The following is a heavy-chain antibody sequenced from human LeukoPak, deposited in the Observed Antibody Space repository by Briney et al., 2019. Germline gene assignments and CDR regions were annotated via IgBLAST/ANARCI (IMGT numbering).Heavy chain of an antibody. CDR2: ISGSGGST. J-gene: IGHJ4*02. V-gene: IGHV3-23*01. D-gene: IGHD3-22*01. CDR1: GFTFSSYA. CDR3: ATDQDYYDSSGYYDY. Sequence: GGSLRLSCAASGFTFSSYAMSWVRQAPGKGLEWVSAISGSGGSTYYADSVKGRFTISRDNSKDTLYLQMNSLRAEDTAVYYCATDQDYYDSSGYYDYWGQGTLVTVSS.